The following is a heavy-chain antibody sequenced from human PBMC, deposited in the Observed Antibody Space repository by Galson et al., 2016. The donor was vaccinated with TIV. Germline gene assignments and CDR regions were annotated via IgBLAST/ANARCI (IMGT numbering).Heavy chain of an antibody. Sequence: QSGAEVKKTGESLKISCRGSGYPFSGYYIGWVRQVPGKGLEWMGIIYPGNYPTVYSPSLESQVTISADKSTTTAYLQWNSLKASDTAMYYCARHDSSAFSNWYFNLWGRGTLVTVSS. CDR1: GYPFSGYY. CDR3: ARHDSSAFSNWYFNL. D-gene: IGHD3-22*01. J-gene: IGHJ2*01. V-gene: IGHV5-51*01. CDR2: IYPGNYPT.